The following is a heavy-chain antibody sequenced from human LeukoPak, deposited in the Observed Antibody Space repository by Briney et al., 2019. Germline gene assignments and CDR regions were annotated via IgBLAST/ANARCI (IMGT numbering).Heavy chain of an antibody. CDR2: ISTSSTYI. Sequence: PGGSLRLSCAASGFTFSSSTMNWVRQAPGKGLEWVSSISTSSTYIYYADSVKGRFTISRDNAKNSLYLQMNSLRAEDTAVYYCTRDLNYHDSSSYYHWGQGTLVTVSS. J-gene: IGHJ5*02. V-gene: IGHV3-21*01. CDR3: TRDLNYHDSSSYYH. D-gene: IGHD3-22*01. CDR1: GFTFSSST.